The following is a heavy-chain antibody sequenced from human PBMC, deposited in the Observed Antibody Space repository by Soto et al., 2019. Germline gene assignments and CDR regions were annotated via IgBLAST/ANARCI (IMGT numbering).Heavy chain of an antibody. CDR3: ATSLRQQLVHNWFDP. Sequence: QVQLQQWGAGLLKPSETLSLTCAVYGGSFSGYYWSWIRQPPGKGLEWIGEINHSGSTNYNPSLKSRVTISVDTSKNQFSLKLSSVTAADTAVYYCATSLRQQLVHNWFDPWGQGTLVTVSS. J-gene: IGHJ5*02. CDR1: GGSFSGYY. CDR2: INHSGST. D-gene: IGHD6-13*01. V-gene: IGHV4-34*01.